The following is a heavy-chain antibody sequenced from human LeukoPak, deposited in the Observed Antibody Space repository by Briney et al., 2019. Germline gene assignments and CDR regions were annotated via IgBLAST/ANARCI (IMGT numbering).Heavy chain of an antibody. D-gene: IGHD2-2*01. V-gene: IGHV1-58*02. Sequence: GASVKVSCKASGFTFTSSAMQWVRQARGQRLEWIGWIVVGSGNTNYAQKFQERVTITRDMSTSTAYMELSSLRSEDTAVYYCAAGYCSSTSCTDDPINYWGQGTLVTVSS. CDR2: IVVGSGNT. CDR1: GFTFTSSA. CDR3: AAGYCSSTSCTDDPINY. J-gene: IGHJ4*02.